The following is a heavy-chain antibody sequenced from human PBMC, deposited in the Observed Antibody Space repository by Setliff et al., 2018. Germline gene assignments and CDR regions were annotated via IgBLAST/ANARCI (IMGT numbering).Heavy chain of an antibody. CDR1: GFIFSNYG. CDR3: ASALATPYGGFQRALDY. D-gene: IGHD2-8*01. Sequence: GGSLRLSCAASGFIFSNYGMYWVRQAPGKGLEWVAFIRYDGSNKYYADSVKGRFTISRDNSKNTLYLQMNSLTAEDTAIYYCASALATPYGGFQRALDYWGRGTLVTVSS. CDR2: IRYDGSNK. V-gene: IGHV3-30*02. J-gene: IGHJ4*02.